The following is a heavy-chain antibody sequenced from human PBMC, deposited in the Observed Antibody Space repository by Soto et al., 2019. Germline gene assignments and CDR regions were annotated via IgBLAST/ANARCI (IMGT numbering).Heavy chain of an antibody. CDR3: ARDREDDCISTSCYGNY. J-gene: IGHJ4*02. CDR1: GYTFTSYG. CDR2: ISAYNGNT. V-gene: IGHV1-18*01. D-gene: IGHD2-2*01. Sequence: QVQLVQSGAEVKKPGASVKVSCKASGYTFTSYGISWVRQAPGQGLEWMGWISAYNGNTNYAQKLQGRVTMTTDTSTSTAHMELRSLRSDDTAVYYCARDREDDCISTSCYGNYWGQGTLVTVSS.